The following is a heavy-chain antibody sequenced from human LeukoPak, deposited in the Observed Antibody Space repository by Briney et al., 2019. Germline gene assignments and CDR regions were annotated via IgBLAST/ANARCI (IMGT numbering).Heavy chain of an antibody. CDR2: ISGSGGST. Sequence: GGSLRLSCAASGFTFSGYAMSWVRQAPGKGLEWVSAISGSGGSTYYADSVKGRFTISRDNSKNTLYLQMNSLRAEDTAVYYCAKGPNVLGTNWFDPWGQGTLVTVSS. D-gene: IGHD3-16*01. CDR3: AKGPNVLGTNWFDP. J-gene: IGHJ5*02. V-gene: IGHV3-23*01. CDR1: GFTFSGYA.